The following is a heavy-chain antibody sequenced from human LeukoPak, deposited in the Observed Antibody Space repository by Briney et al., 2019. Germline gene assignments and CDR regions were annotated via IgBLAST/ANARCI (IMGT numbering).Heavy chain of an antibody. CDR1: GGSISSHY. V-gene: IGHV4-34*01. J-gene: IGHJ4*02. Sequence: SETLSLTCIVSGGSISSHYWSWIRQTPGKGLEWIGEINHSGSTNYNPSLKSRVTISVDTSKNQFSLKLSSVTAADTAVVYCARGTVPYCSGGSCYLYFFDYWGQGTLVTVSS. D-gene: IGHD2-15*01. CDR3: ARGTVPYCSGGSCYLYFFDY. CDR2: INHSGST.